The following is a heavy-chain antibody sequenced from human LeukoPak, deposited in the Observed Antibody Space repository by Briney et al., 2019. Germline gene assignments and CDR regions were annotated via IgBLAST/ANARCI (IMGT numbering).Heavy chain of an antibody. CDR1: GYTFTGYY. D-gene: IGHD6-13*01. Sequence: GASVKVSCKASGYTFTGYYMHWVRQAPGQGLEWMGWINPNSGGTNYAQKFQGRVTMTRDTSISTAYMELSRLRSDDTAVYYCAKPGIAAAGRYYYYYYMDVWGKGTTVTVSS. J-gene: IGHJ6*03. CDR3: AKPGIAAAGRYYYYYYMDV. CDR2: INPNSGGT. V-gene: IGHV1-2*02.